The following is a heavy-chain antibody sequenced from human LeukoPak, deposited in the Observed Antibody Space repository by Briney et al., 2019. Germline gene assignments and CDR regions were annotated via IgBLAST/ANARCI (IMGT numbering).Heavy chain of an antibody. CDR2: TSGSGGST. V-gene: IGHV3-23*01. CDR3: AKADSGHFDY. J-gene: IGHJ4*02. CDR1: GFTLSSYA. Sequence: GGSLRLSCAASGFTLSSYALSWVRQAPGKGLEWVSATSGSGGSTYYADSVKGRFTITRDNSKNTLYLQMNSLRAEDTAVYYCAKADSGHFDYWGQGTLVTVSS.